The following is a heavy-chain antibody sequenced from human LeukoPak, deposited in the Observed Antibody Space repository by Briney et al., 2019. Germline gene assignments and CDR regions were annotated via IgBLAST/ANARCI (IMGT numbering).Heavy chain of an antibody. V-gene: IGHV4-34*01. CDR2: INHSGST. J-gene: IGHJ4*02. CDR3: ARRSSFRYSYGYGY. Sequence: PSETLSLTCAVYGGSFSGYYWSWIRQPPGKGLEWIGEINHSGSTNYNPSLKSRVTISVDTSKNQFSLKLSSVTAADTAVYYCARRSSFRYSYGYGYWGQGTLVTVSS. D-gene: IGHD5-18*01. CDR1: GGSFSGYY.